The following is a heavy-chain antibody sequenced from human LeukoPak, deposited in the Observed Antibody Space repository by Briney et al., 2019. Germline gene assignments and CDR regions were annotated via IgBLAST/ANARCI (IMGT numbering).Heavy chain of an antibody. Sequence: GRSLRLSCAASGFPFSSHAMSWVRQPPGKWLEWVASISNGKTYYADSVKGRFTMSRDNSKNTLYLQMNSLRAEDKAVYYCAKAPRAAAGTYNGMDVWGQGTTVTVSS. J-gene: IGHJ6*02. D-gene: IGHD6-13*01. CDR3: AKAPRAAAGTYNGMDV. CDR2: ISNGKT. V-gene: IGHV3-23*01. CDR1: GFPFSSHA.